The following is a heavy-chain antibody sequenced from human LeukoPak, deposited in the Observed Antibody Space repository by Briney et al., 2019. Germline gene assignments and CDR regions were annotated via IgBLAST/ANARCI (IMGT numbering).Heavy chain of an antibody. Sequence: ASVKVSCKASGYTFTSYGISWVRQAPGQGLEWMGWISDYNGNTNYAQKLQGRVTMTTDTSTSTAYMELRSLRSDDTAVYYCARVTPGGYEGFDWLENFDYWGQGTLVTVSS. D-gene: IGHD3-9*01. CDR3: ARVTPGGYEGFDWLENFDY. CDR1: GYTFTSYG. CDR2: ISDYNGNT. V-gene: IGHV1-18*04. J-gene: IGHJ4*02.